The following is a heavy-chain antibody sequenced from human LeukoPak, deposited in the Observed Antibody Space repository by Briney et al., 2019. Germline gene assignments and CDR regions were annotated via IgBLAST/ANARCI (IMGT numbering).Heavy chain of an antibody. CDR1: GDSVSSNSAA. V-gene: IGHV6-1*01. D-gene: IGHD4-11*01. CDR2: TYYRSKWYN. CDR3: AREHSNYYYYYMDV. J-gene: IGHJ6*03. Sequence: SQTLSLTCAISGDSVSSNSAAWNWIRQSPSRGLEWLGRTYYRSKWYNDYAVSVKSRITINPDTSKNQFSLKLSSVTAADTAVYYCAREHSNYYYYYMDVWGKGTTVTVSS.